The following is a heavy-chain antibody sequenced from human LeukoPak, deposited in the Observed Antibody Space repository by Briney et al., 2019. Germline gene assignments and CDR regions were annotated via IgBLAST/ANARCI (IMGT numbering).Heavy chain of an antibody. J-gene: IGHJ4*02. CDR3: ARAVTMIVVAVYYFDY. CDR2: INHSGST. D-gene: IGHD3-22*01. CDR1: GGSFSGYY. V-gene: IGHV4-34*01. Sequence: PSETLSLTCAVYGGSFSGYYWSWIRQPPGKGLEWIGEINHSGSTNYNPSLKSRVTISVDTSKNQFSLKLSSVTAADTAVYYCARAVTMIVVAVYYFDYWGQGTLVIVSS.